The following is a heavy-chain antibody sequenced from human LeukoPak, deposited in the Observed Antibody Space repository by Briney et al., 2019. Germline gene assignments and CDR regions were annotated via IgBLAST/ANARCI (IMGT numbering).Heavy chain of an antibody. J-gene: IGHJ4*02. D-gene: IGHD3-22*01. CDR1: GGSISSGGYY. Sequence: SETLSLTCTVSGGSISSGGYYWSWIRQHPGKGLEWIGYIYYSGSTYYNPSLKSRVTISVDTSKNQFSLKLSSVTAADTAVYYCARENKNDNFDYWGQGTQVTVSS. V-gene: IGHV4-31*03. CDR3: ARENKNDNFDY. CDR2: IYYSGST.